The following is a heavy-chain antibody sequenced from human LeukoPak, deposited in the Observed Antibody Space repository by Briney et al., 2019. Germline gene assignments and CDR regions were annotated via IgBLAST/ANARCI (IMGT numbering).Heavy chain of an antibody. D-gene: IGHD3-10*01. J-gene: IGHJ3*02. CDR2: IYTSGST. Sequence: SETLSLTCTVSGGSISSYYWSWIRQPAGKGLERIGRIYTSGSTNYNPSLKSRVTMSVDTSKNQFSLKLSSVTAADTAVYYCARDHTMVRGVISYDAFDIWGQGTMVTVSS. V-gene: IGHV4-4*07. CDR3: ARDHTMVRGVISYDAFDI. CDR1: GGSISSYY.